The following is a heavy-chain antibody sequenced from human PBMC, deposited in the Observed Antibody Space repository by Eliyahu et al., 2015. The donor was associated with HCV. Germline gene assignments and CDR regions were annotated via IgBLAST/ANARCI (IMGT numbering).Heavy chain of an antibody. D-gene: IGHD3-10*01. CDR3: ATARPTRSYNFGSGTRIFDF. CDR2: FDPEEVET. Sequence: LQSGAEVRKPGASVNLXCNVFGHSXTXLXIHWVRQAPXKGLEWMGGFDPEEVETIYARKFQGRLTVTEDTSTDTSYLELSSLSSDDTAIYYCATARPTRSYNFGSGTRIFDFWGQGALVTVSS. V-gene: IGHV1-24*01. J-gene: IGHJ4*02. CDR1: GHSXTXLX.